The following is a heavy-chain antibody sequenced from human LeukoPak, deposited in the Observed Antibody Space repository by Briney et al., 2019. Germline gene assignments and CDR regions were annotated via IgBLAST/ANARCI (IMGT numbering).Heavy chain of an antibody. CDR3: ARSYGSGSYYSFDY. CDR1: GFTFSSYE. D-gene: IGHD3-10*01. Sequence: PGGSLRLSCEASGFTFSSYEMNWVRQAPGKGLEWVSYIGSSGGNIFYADSVKGRFTISRDNAKNSLYLQMNSLRAEDTAVYYCARSYGSGSYYSFDYWGQGTLVTVSS. V-gene: IGHV3-48*03. CDR2: IGSSGGNI. J-gene: IGHJ4*02.